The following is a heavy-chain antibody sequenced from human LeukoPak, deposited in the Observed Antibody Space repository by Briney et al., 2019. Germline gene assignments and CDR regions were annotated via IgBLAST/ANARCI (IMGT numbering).Heavy chain of an antibody. CDR1: GYTFINNW. Sequence: ASVKVSCKASGYTFINNWMHWVRQAPGQGLEWIGLINPTGTRTGYAQKFQGRVTMTRDMSTSADYMELSSLRSEDTAIYYCARDNSVGDIAWWFDPWGQGTLVTVST. V-gene: IGHV1-46*01. CDR3: ARDNSVGDIAWWFDP. J-gene: IGHJ5*02. CDR2: INPTGTRT. D-gene: IGHD3-10*01.